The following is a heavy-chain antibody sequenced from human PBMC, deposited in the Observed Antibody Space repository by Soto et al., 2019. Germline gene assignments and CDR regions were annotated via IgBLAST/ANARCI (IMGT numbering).Heavy chain of an antibody. Sequence: XGTLSLTGGVSGYSIPSGFYWCCVRQSPGKGLEWIGSISYSAKTFYNPSLASRLSIAVDTSMNQFSLRLTSVTAADTALYYCTRGAGAPWVRFDSWGQGTLVTVSS. CDR3: TRGAGAPWVRFDS. CDR1: GYSIPSGFY. V-gene: IGHV4-38-2*01. D-gene: IGHD3-22*01. J-gene: IGHJ4*02. CDR2: ISYSAKT.